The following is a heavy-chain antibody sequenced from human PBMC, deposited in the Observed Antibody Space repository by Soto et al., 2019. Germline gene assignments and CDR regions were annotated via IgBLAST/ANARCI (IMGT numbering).Heavy chain of an antibody. Sequence: ASLKVSCKASGYTFTIYYMHWVRQAPGQGLEWMGIINPSGGSTSYAQKFQGRVTMTRDTSTSTVYMELSSLRSEDTAVYYCARDPRDYYDFWSGYYNNYYYYGMDVWGQGTTVTVSS. D-gene: IGHD3-3*01. J-gene: IGHJ6*02. CDR3: ARDPRDYYDFWSGYYNNYYYYGMDV. V-gene: IGHV1-46*01. CDR1: GYTFTIYY. CDR2: INPSGGST.